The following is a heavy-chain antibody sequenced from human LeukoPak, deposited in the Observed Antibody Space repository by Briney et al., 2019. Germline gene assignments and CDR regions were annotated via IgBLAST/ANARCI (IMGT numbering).Heavy chain of an antibody. V-gene: IGHV1-2*02. Sequence: ASVKVSCKASGYTFTGYYMHWVRQAPGQGLEWMGWINPNSGGTNYAQKFEARVTMNRDTSISTAYMELSRLRFDNTAVYYCARSPDILTGEKFDYWGQGTLVTASS. CDR3: ARSPDILTGEKFDY. CDR1: GYTFTGYY. J-gene: IGHJ4*02. D-gene: IGHD3-9*01. CDR2: INPNSGGT.